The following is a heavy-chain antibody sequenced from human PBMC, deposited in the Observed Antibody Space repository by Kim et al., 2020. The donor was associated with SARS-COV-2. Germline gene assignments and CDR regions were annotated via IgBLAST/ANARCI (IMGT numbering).Heavy chain of an antibody. CDR3: AREFRYYVDY. CDR2: YI. V-gene: IGHV3-21*01. Sequence: YIYYADSVKGRFTISRDNAKNSLYLQMNSLRAEDTAVYYCAREFRYYVDYWGQGTLVTVSS. J-gene: IGHJ4*02.